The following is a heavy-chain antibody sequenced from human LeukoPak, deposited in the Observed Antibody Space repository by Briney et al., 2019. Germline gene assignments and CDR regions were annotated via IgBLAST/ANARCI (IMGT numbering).Heavy chain of an antibody. CDR1: GFTFSTYW. D-gene: IGHD6-19*01. V-gene: IGHV3-74*01. J-gene: IGHJ4*02. Sequence: PGGSLRLPCAASGFTFSTYWMHWVRQAPGKGLVWVSLINSGGDDTRYADSVKGRFTISRDNAKNTLYLQMNSLRAEDTAVYYGARRIGYSSGHSAVYYFDYWGQGTLVTVSS. CDR2: INSGGDDT. CDR3: ARRIGYSSGHSAVYYFDY.